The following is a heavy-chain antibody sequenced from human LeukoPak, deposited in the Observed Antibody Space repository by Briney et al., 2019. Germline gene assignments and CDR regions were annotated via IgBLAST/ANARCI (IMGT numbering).Heavy chain of an antibody. V-gene: IGHV4-39*01. CDR3: ARHSGWYNC. Sequence: SETLSLTCAVYGGSFSDYYWGWIRQPPGKGLEWIGSIYYSGSTYYNPSLKSRVTISVDTSKNQFSLKLSSVTAADTAVYYCARHSGWYNCWGQGTLVTVSS. D-gene: IGHD6-19*01. CDR1: GGSFSDYY. J-gene: IGHJ4*02. CDR2: IYYSGST.